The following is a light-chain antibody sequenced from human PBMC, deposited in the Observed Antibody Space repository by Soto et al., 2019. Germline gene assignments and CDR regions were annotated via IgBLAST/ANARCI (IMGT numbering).Light chain of an antibody. J-gene: IGLJ1*01. CDR3: SSYTSRSGLV. V-gene: IGLV2-14*01. CDR2: EVT. Sequence: QSALTHPASVSGSPGHSITISCTGTSSDVGGYNYVSCYQQHPGKAPKLMIYEVTNRPSGVSNRFSGSKSGNTASLTICGLQAEDEADYYCSSYTSRSGLVFGSWTRSTS. CDR1: SSDVGGYNY.